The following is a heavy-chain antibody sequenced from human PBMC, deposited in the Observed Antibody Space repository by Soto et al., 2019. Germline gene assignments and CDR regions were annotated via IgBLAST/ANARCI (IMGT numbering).Heavy chain of an antibody. Sequence: GESLKISCKTSGYTFSGQWISWGRQVPGKGLQWMGNIDPSDSCINYNPAFRGHVTFSVDKSNSTAYLHWRSLGPSDTAIYYCARHGAAIWLGYWGQGTLVTVSS. CDR2: IDPSDSCI. J-gene: IGHJ4*02. CDR3: ARHGAAIWLGY. CDR1: GYTFSGQW. V-gene: IGHV5-10-1*01. D-gene: IGHD6-19*01.